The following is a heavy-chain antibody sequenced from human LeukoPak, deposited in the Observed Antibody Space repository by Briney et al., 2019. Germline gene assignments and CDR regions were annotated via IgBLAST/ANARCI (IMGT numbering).Heavy chain of an antibody. D-gene: IGHD3-22*01. Sequence: GGSLRLSCAASGFIFRNYVVAWVRQAPGKGLEWVSQISNSGGSTYYADSVKGRFTISRDNSKNTLYLQMNSLRAEDTAVYYCARWLSAGYYFDYWGQGTLVTVSS. CDR2: ISNSGGST. CDR3: ARWLSAGYYFDY. V-gene: IGHV3-23*01. J-gene: IGHJ4*02. CDR1: GFIFRNYV.